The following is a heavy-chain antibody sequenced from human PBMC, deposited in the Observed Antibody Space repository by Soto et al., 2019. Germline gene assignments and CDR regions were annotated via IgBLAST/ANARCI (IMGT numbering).Heavy chain of an antibody. CDR3: ASDLVVTAAMTDNWFGH. V-gene: IGHV4-30-4*01. D-gene: IGHD2-2*01. CDR1: GGSISSGDYY. J-gene: IGHJ5*02. CDR2: IYYRGST. Sequence: PSETLSLTCTVSGGSISSGDYYWSWIRQPPGKGLEWIGYIYYRGSTYYNPSLKSRVTISVDTSKNQFSLKLSSVTAADTAVYYCASDLVVTAAMTDNWFGHWGQGTLVTVSS.